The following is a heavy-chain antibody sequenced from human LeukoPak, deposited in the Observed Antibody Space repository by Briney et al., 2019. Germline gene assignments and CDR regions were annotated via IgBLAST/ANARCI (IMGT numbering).Heavy chain of an antibody. D-gene: IGHD6-19*01. J-gene: IGHJ6*02. Sequence: SGGSLRLSCAASGFTFSSYAMHWVRQAPGKGLEWVAVISYDGSNKYYTDSVKGRFTISRDNSKNTLYLQMNSLRAEDTAVYYCARDRGSYSSGWYETLYYYYYGMDVWGQGTTVTVSS. CDR1: GFTFSSYA. CDR2: ISYDGSNK. V-gene: IGHV3-30-3*01. CDR3: ARDRGSYSSGWYETLYYYYYGMDV.